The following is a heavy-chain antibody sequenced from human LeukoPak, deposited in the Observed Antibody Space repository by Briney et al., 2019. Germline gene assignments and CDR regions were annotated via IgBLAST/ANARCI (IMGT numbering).Heavy chain of an antibody. V-gene: IGHV4-30-2*01. CDR3: ADSSSPYYFDY. CDR2: IYHSGST. Sequence: PSETLSLTCTVSGGSISSGGYYWSWIRQPPGKGLEWIGYIYHSGSTYYNPSLKSRVTISVDRSKNQFSLKLSSVTAADTAVYYCADSSSPYYFDYWGQGTLVTVSS. D-gene: IGHD6-6*01. J-gene: IGHJ4*02. CDR1: GGSISSGGYY.